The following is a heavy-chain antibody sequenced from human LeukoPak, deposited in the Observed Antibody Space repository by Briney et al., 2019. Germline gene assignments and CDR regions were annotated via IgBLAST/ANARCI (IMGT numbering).Heavy chain of an antibody. D-gene: IGHD3-16*01. Sequence: PGGSLRLSCAASGFTFSSYWMSWVRQAPGRGLVWVSRMDGDGINTNYADSVKGRFTISRDNAKKTLYLQMNSLRVEDTAVYYCARASFRGFDYWGQGTLVTVSS. V-gene: IGHV3-74*01. CDR1: GFTFSSYW. CDR2: MDGDGINT. CDR3: ARASFRGFDY. J-gene: IGHJ4*02.